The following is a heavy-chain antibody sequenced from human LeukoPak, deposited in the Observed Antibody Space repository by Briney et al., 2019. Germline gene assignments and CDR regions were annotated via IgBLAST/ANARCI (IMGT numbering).Heavy chain of an antibody. V-gene: IGHV3-21*06. D-gene: IGHD1-1*01. CDR1: GFTFKNYG. J-gene: IGHJ6*02. CDR2: ISSGSSYI. Sequence: GGSLRLSCAASGFTFKNYGMNWVRQAPGKGLEWVSSISSGSSYIDYADSLQGRFTISRDNAKSSLYLQMNSLRGEDTAVYYCARSKCGAQREYGMDVWGQGTTVTVSS. CDR3: ARSKCGAQREYGMDV.